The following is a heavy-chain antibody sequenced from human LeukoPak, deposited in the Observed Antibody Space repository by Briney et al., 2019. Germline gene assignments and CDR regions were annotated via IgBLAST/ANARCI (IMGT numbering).Heavy chain of an antibody. J-gene: IGHJ4*02. CDR1: GGTFSSYA. Sequence: GASVKVSCKASGGTFSSYAISWVRQAPGQGLEWMGRIIPILGIANYAQKFQGRVTITADKSTSTAYMGLSSLRSEDTAVYYCARPGEQQLVLCYFDYWGQGTLVTVSS. CDR3: ARPGEQQLVLCYFDY. V-gene: IGHV1-69*04. CDR2: IIPILGIA. D-gene: IGHD6-13*01.